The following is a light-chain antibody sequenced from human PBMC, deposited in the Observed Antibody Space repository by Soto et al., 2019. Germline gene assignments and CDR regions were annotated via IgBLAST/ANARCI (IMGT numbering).Light chain of an antibody. V-gene: IGKV1-5*01. CDR2: DAS. CDR1: QIISSW. J-gene: IGKJ2*01. Sequence: DIQMTQSPSTLSASVGDRVNITCRASQIISSWLAWYQQKPGKAPKLLIYDASSLESGVPSRFSGSGSGTEFTLTISSLQPDDFATYYCQQYNSYPYTFGQGTKLEIK. CDR3: QQYNSYPYT.